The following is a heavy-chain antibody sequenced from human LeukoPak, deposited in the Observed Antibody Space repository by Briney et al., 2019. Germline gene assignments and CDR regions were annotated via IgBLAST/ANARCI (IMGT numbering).Heavy chain of an antibody. CDR1: GYTLTELS. Sequence: ASVTVSCKVSGYTLTELSMHWVRQAPGKGLEWMEGFDPEDGETIYAQKFQGRVTMTEDTSTDTAYMELSSLRSEDTAVYYCATDGTRYFDWLDYWGQGTLVTVSS. V-gene: IGHV1-24*01. J-gene: IGHJ4*02. CDR3: ATDGTRYFDWLDY. CDR2: FDPEDGET. D-gene: IGHD3-9*01.